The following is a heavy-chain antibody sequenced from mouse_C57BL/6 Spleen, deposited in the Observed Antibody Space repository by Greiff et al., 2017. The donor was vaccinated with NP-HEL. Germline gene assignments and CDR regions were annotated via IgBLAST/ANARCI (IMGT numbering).Heavy chain of an antibody. CDR2: IDPSDNDT. J-gene: IGHJ3*01. Sequence: QVQLQQPGAELVRPGSSVKLSCKASGYTFTSYWMHWVKQRPLPGLEWIGNIDPSDNDTHYHQKFKDKATLTVDKSSSTAYMQLSSLTSEDSAVYYCARGGTRGCAYWDQGTLVTVSA. V-gene: IGHV1-52*01. CDR1: GYTFTSYW. CDR3: ARGGTRGCAY.